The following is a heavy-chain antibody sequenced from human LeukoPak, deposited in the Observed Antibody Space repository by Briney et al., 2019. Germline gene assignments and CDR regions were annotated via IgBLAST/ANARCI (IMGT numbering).Heavy chain of an antibody. CDR3: ARDRTMIGDYGIDV. CDR1: GGTFSSYA. D-gene: IGHD3-22*01. J-gene: IGHJ6*02. Sequence: ASVKVSYKASGGTFSSYAISWVRQAPGQGLEWMGRIIPIFGIANYAQKFQGRVTITADKSTSTAYMELSSLRSEDTAVYYCARDRTMIGDYGIDVWGQGTTVTVSS. V-gene: IGHV1-69*04. CDR2: IIPIFGIA.